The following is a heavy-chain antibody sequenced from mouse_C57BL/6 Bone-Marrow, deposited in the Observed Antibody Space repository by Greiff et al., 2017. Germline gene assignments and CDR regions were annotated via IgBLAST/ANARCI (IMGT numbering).Heavy chain of an antibody. D-gene: IGHD2-3*01. CDR2: INPYNGGT. CDR1: GYTFTDYY. J-gene: IGHJ1*03. V-gene: IGHV1-19*01. Sequence: VQLQQSGPVLVKPGASVKMSCKASGYTFTDYYMNWVKQSHGKSLEWIGVINPYNGGTSYNQKFKGKATLTVDKSSSTAYMERNSLTSEDSAVYYCARDGYSGEFDVWGTGTPVTASS. CDR3: ARDGYSGEFDV.